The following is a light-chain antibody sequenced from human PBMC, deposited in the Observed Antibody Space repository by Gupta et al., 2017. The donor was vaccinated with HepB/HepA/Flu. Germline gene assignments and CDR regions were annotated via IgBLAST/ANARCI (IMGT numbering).Light chain of an antibody. CDR2: DAS. Sequence: EIVLTQSPATLSLSPGERATLSCRASQSVSSYLAWYQQKPGQAPRLLIYDASNRATGSTARCSGSGDGTDFTLTISSLEPEDFAVYYCQQRSNWPSSLTFGGGTKVEIK. CDR3: QQRSNWPSSLT. CDR1: QSVSSY. J-gene: IGKJ4*01. V-gene: IGKV3-11*01.